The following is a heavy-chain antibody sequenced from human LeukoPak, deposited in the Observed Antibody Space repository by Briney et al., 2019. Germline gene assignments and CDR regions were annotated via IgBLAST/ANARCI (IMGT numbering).Heavy chain of an antibody. CDR3: AKRGLSRDGYNYGFDY. CDR1: GGTFSSYA. V-gene: IGHV1-69*06. Sequence: SVKVSCKASGGTFSSYAISWVRQAPGQGLEWMGGIIPIFGTANYAQKFQGRVTITADKSTSTAYMELSSLRSEDTAVYYCAKRGLSRDGYNYGFDYWGQGTLSPSPQ. J-gene: IGHJ4*02. CDR2: IIPIFGTA. D-gene: IGHD5-24*01.